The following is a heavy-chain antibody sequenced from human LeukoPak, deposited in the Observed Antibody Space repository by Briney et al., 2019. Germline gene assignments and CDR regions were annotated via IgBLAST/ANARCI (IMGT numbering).Heavy chain of an antibody. J-gene: IGHJ4*02. CDR2: INPSGGST. D-gene: IGHD1-26*01. Sequence: ASVKVSCKASGYTFTSYYMHWVRQAPGQGLEWMGIINPSGGSTSYAQKFQGRVTMTRDTSTTTVYMELSSLSSEDTAVYYCARVGASGPPFDYWGQGTLVTVSS. CDR3: ARVGASGPPFDY. CDR1: GYTFTSYY. V-gene: IGHV1-46*01.